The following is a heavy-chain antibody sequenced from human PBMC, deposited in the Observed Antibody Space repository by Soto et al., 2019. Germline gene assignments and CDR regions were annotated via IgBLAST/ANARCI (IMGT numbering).Heavy chain of an antibody. J-gene: IGHJ6*04. CDR3: ARQVDFVLVPAAYYYYYGMDV. Sequence: SETLSLTCAVSGGSISSGGYPWSWIRQPPGKGLEWIGYIYHSGSTYYNPSLKSRVTISVDTSKNQFSLKLSSVTAADTAVYYFARQVDFVLVPAAYYYYYGMDVWGKGTTVTVP. D-gene: IGHD2-2*01. CDR2: IYHSGST. V-gene: IGHV4-30-2*03. CDR1: GGSISSGGYP.